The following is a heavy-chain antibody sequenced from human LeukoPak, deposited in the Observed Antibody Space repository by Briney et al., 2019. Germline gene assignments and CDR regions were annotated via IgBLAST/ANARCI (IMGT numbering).Heavy chain of an antibody. CDR3: ARGYYDILTGYYQDY. V-gene: IGHV4-39*01. Sequence: PSETLSLTCTVSGGSISSSSYYWGWIRQPPGKGLEWIGSIYYSGSTYYNASLKSRVTIFVDTSKNQFSLKLSSVTAADTAVYYCARGYYDILTGYYQDYWGQGTLVTVSS. D-gene: IGHD3-9*01. J-gene: IGHJ4*02. CDR1: GGSISSSSYY. CDR2: IYYSGST.